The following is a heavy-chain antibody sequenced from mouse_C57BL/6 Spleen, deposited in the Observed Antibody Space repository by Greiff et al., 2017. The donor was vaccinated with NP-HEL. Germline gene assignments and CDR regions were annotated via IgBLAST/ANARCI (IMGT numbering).Heavy chain of an antibody. D-gene: IGHD4-1*01. Sequence: VQLQQSGPELVKPGASVTIPCKASGYTFTDYNMDWVKQSHGKSLEWIGDINPNNGGTIYNQKFKGKATWTVDQSSSTAYMELRSLTSEDTAVYYCARGNWERFDYWGQGTTLTVSS. J-gene: IGHJ2*01. V-gene: IGHV1-18*01. CDR3: ARGNWERFDY. CDR2: INPNNGGT. CDR1: GYTFTDYN.